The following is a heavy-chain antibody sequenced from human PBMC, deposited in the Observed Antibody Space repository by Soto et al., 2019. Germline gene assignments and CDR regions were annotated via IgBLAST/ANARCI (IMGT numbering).Heavy chain of an antibody. CDR2: ISGDNGNT. J-gene: IGHJ4*02. CDR1: GYPFTSYA. CDR3: AREPLFGYLEN. Sequence: QVQLVQSGAEVKKPGAAVKVSCKTSGYPFTSYAITWVRQAPGQGLEWMGKISGDNGNTDYSEKFQGRVTMTTDTSTSTAYMELRSMRSDDTVVYFCAREPLFGYLENWGQGTLVTVFS. D-gene: IGHD3-3*02. V-gene: IGHV1-18*04.